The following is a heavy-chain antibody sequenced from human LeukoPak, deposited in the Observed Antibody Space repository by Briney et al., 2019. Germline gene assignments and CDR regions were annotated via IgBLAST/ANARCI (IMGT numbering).Heavy chain of an antibody. CDR2: ISYDGSNK. V-gene: IGHV3-30-3*01. Sequence: GGSLRLSCAASGFTFSSYAMHWVRQAPGKGLEWVAVISYDGSNKYYADSVKGRFTISRDNSKNTLYLQMNSLRAEGTAVYYCARSSGYWGQGTLVTVSS. J-gene: IGHJ4*02. D-gene: IGHD3-10*01. CDR1: GFTFSSYA. CDR3: ARSSGY.